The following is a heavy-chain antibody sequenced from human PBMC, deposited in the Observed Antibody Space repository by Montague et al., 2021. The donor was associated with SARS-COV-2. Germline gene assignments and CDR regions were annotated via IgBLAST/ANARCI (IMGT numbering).Heavy chain of an antibody. D-gene: IGHD6-6*01. CDR1: GGSITGFS. CDR3: ARTPARPLSLDS. J-gene: IGHJ4*02. V-gene: IGHV4-4*07. Sequence: SETLSLTCAVSGGSITGFSWSWVWKPAGKGLEWIGRVTTSGTTNXSSSLRSRVTMSVDTSKNQFSLNLNSVTAADTAIYYCARTPARPLSLDSWGQGTLVTASS. CDR2: VTTSGTT.